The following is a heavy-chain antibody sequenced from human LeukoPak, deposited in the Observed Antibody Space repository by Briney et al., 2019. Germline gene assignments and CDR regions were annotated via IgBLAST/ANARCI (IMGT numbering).Heavy chain of an antibody. D-gene: IGHD3-3*01. CDR3: ARDGQDYDFWSGYYTGSTPPTFIDY. CDR1: GFTFSSYS. J-gene: IGHJ4*02. CDR2: ISSSSSTI. Sequence: GGSLRLSCAASGFTFSSYSMNWVRQAPGKGLEWVSYISSSSSTIYYAGSVKGRFTISRDNAKNSLYLQMNSLRAEDTAVYYCARDGQDYDFWSGYYTGSTPPTFIDYWGQGTLVTVSS. V-gene: IGHV3-48*01.